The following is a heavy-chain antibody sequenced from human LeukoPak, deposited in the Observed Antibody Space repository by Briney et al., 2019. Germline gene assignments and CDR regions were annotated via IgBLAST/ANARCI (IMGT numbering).Heavy chain of an antibody. CDR2: IYYSGST. V-gene: IGHV4-59*01. Sequence: PSETLSLTCTVSGSSISNYYWSWIRQPPGKGLEWIGYIYYSGSTNYNPSLKSRVTISIDTSKNQFSLRLSSVTAADTAVYYCARLRSQPVADTYYYYMDVWGKGTTVTVSS. D-gene: IGHD6-19*01. CDR1: GSSISNYY. J-gene: IGHJ6*03. CDR3: ARLRSQPVADTYYYYMDV.